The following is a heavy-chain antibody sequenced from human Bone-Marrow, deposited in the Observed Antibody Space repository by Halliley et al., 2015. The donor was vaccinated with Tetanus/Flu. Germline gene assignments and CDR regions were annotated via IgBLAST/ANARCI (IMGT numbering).Heavy chain of an antibody. V-gene: IGHV3-64D*09. Sequence: SLRLSCSASGFTFNMYAMHWVRQAPGKGLESVSSITSNAESTYYTDSVKDRFTISRDNSKNTLYLQMSSLRPEDTAVYYCVKGGPTLLFAFDIWGQGAVVPVAS. J-gene: IGHJ3*02. CDR1: GFTFNMYA. CDR3: VKGGPTLLFAFDI. CDR2: ITSNAEST. D-gene: IGHD2-15*01.